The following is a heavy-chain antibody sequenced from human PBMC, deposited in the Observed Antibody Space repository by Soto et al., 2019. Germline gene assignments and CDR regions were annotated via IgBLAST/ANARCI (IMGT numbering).Heavy chain of an antibody. CDR3: ARSGFWSGYYHYYGMDV. D-gene: IGHD3-3*01. CDR2: IYYSGST. V-gene: IGHV4-31*03. J-gene: IGHJ6*02. CDR1: GGSISSCDYY. Sequence: TLCLTCTVSGGSISSCDYYWSWIRQHPGKGLEWIGYIYYSGSTYYNPSLKSRVTISVDTSKNQFSLKLSSVTAADTAVYYCARSGFWSGYYHYYGMDVWGQGTTVTVSS.